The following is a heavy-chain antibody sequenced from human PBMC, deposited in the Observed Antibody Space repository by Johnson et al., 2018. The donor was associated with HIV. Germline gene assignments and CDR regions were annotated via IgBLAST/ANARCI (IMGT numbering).Heavy chain of an antibody. CDR1: GFTVTNKY. CDR2: MYGGGST. D-gene: IGHD3-22*01. Sequence: VQLVESGGGLVQPGGSLRLSCAASGFTVTNKYMSWVRQAPGKGLEWVSVMYGGGSTYHADSVKGRFSLSRDNAKNSLYLQMNSLRAEDTAVYYCARDRGYWEAFDIWGQGTMVTVSS. CDR3: ARDRGYWEAFDI. V-gene: IGHV3-66*01. J-gene: IGHJ3*02.